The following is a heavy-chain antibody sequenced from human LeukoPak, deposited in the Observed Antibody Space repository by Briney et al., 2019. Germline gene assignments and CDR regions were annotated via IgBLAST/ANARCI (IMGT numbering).Heavy chain of an antibody. CDR2: IYYSGST. Sequence: KSSETLSLTCTVSGGSISSYYWSWIRQPPGKGLEWIGYIYYSGSTNYNPSLKSRVTISVDTSKNQFSLKLSSVTAADTAVYYCARYRTDGIAWFDPWGQGTLVTVSS. V-gene: IGHV4-59*01. CDR1: GGSISSYY. J-gene: IGHJ5*02. D-gene: IGHD1-26*01. CDR3: ARYRTDGIAWFDP.